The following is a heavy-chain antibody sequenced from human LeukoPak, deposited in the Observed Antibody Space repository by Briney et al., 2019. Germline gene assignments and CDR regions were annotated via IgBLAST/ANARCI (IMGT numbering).Heavy chain of an antibody. D-gene: IGHD2-15*01. CDR1: GFTFSDYY. CDR3: ARLWSTDCSGGSCPHQPNS. Sequence: LRLSCAASGFTFSDYYMSWIRQAPGKGLEWIGSIHIGGSTYYDPSFKSRVTISVDTSKNQFSLKLRSVTAADAAMYYCARLWSTDCSGGSCPHQPNSWGQGTLVTVSS. V-gene: IGHV4-38-2*01. CDR2: IHIGGST. J-gene: IGHJ4*02.